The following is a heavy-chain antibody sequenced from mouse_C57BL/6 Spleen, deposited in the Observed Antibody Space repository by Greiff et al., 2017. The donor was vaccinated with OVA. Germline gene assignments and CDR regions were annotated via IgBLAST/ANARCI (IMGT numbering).Heavy chain of an antibody. CDR3: ARYYYGSSYDWYFDV. J-gene: IGHJ1*03. CDR1: GFTFTDYY. V-gene: IGHV7-3*01. D-gene: IGHD1-1*01. Sequence: VQLVESGGGLVQPGGSLSLSCAASGFTFTDYYMSWVRQPPGKALEWLGFIRNKANGYTTEYSASVKGRFTISRDNSQSILYLQMNALRAEDSATYYCARYYYGSSYDWYFDVWGTGTTVTVSS. CDR2: IRNKANGYTT.